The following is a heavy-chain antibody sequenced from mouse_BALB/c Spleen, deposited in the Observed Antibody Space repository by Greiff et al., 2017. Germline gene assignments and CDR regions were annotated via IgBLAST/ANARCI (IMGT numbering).Heavy chain of an antibody. V-gene: IGHV1S41*01. J-gene: IGHJ2*01. D-gene: IGHD1-3*01. CDR3: AREGKGYYYFDY. CDR1: GYTFTSYW. Sequence: DLVKPGASVKLSCKASGYTFTSYWINWIKQRPGQGLEWIGRIAPGSGSTYYNEMFKGKATLTVDTSSSTAYIQLSSLSSEDSAVYFCAREGKGYYYFDYWGQGTTLTVSS. CDR2: IAPGSGST.